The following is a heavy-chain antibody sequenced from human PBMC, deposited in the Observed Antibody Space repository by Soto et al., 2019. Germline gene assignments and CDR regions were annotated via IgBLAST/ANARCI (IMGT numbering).Heavy chain of an antibody. D-gene: IGHD4-4*01. CDR1: GCTFSSYA. Sequence: EVQLLESGGGLVQPGGSLRLSCAASGCTFSSYAMSWVRQAPGKGLEWVSAISGSGGSTYYADSVKGRFTISRDNSKNTLYLQMNSLRAEDTAVYYCAKGDYSNYGGPDYWGQGTLVTVSS. CDR2: ISGSGGST. V-gene: IGHV3-23*01. CDR3: AKGDYSNYGGPDY. J-gene: IGHJ4*02.